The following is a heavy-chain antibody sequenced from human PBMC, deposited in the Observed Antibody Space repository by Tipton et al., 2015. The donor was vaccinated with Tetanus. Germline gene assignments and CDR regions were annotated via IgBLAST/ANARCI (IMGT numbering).Heavy chain of an antibody. V-gene: IGHV3-23*03. CDR2: ISSSGEKT. J-gene: IGHJ4*02. D-gene: IGHD4-23*01. Sequence: SLRLSCAASGFTFHRFAMSWVRRAPGKGLEWVSLISSSGEKTYHADSVKGRFTISRDNSRNTLFLQMNSLRAEDTAVYYCAKELNLDGGNTNDYWDHWGQGTQVSVSA. CDR3: AKELNLDGGNTNDYWDH. CDR1: GFTFHRFA.